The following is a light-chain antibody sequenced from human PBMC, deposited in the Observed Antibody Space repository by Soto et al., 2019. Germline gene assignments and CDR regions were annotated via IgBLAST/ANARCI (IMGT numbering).Light chain of an antibody. J-gene: IGLJ2*01. CDR3: QSYDSSLRGVV. CDR1: SSNIGAGSD. V-gene: IGLV1-40*01. Sequence: QPVLTPPPSVSVAPVQRVTISCPGSSSNIGAGSDVHWYQQLPGTAPKLLIYGNSNRPSGVPDRFSGSKSGTSASLAITGLQADDEADYYCQSYDSSLRGVVCGVGTKLTVL. CDR2: GNS.